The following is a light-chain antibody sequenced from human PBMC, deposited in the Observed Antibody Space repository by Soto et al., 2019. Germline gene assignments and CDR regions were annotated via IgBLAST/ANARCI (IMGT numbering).Light chain of an antibody. Sequence: EIVMTQSPATLSVSPGERATLSCRASQSINSNLTWYQQKPGQAPRLLIYGASTRATGIPARFSGSGSGTEFTLTISSLQSEDFSVYYCQQYNTWPPLFTFGPGTKVDIK. CDR2: GAS. CDR3: QQYNTWPPLFT. CDR1: QSINSN. J-gene: IGKJ3*01. V-gene: IGKV3-15*01.